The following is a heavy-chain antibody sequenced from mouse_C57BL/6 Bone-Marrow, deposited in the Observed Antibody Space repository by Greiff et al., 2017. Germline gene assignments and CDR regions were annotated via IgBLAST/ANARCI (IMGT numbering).Heavy chain of an antibody. J-gene: IGHJ4*01. D-gene: IGHD2-10*02. CDR1: GYTFTDYN. CDR2: INPNNGGT. CDR3: ARGGYGNYPYAMDY. Sequence: EVQLQQSGPELVKPGASVKIPCKASGYTFTDYNMDWVKQSHGKSLEWIGDINPNNGGTIYNQKFKGKATLTVDQSSSTAYMELRSLTSEDTAVYYCARGGYGNYPYAMDYWGQGTSVTVSS. V-gene: IGHV1-18*01.